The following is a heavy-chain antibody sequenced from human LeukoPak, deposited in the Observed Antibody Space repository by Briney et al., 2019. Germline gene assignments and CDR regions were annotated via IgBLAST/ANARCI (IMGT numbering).Heavy chain of an antibody. D-gene: IGHD3-22*01. V-gene: IGHV3-33*01. CDR3: AGGRAYYYDSSGLGDY. J-gene: IGHJ4*02. CDR1: GFTFSSYG. CDR2: IWYDGSNK. Sequence: PGRSLRLSCAASGFTFSSYGMHWVRQAPGKGLEWVAVIWYDGSNKYYADSVKGRFTISRDNSKNTLYLQMNSLRAEDTAVYYCAGGRAYYYDSSGLGDYWGQGTLVTVSS.